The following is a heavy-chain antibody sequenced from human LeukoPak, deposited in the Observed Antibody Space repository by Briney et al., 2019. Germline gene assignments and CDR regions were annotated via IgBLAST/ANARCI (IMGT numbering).Heavy chain of an antibody. CDR1: GGTFSSYA. CDR3: ARERDCSGGSCPSDY. CDR2: IIPIFGTA. Sequence: SVKVSCKASGGTFSSYAISWVRQAPGQGLEWMGRIIPIFGTANYAQKFQGRVTITTDESTSTAYMELSSLRSEDTAVYYCARERDCSGGSCPSDYWGQGTLVTASS. V-gene: IGHV1-69*05. D-gene: IGHD2-15*01. J-gene: IGHJ4*02.